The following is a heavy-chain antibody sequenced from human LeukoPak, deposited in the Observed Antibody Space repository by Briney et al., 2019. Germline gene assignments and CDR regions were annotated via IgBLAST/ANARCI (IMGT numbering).Heavy chain of an antibody. Sequence: SETLSLTCTVSGGSISNNYWSWIRQPPGKGREWVGYICDSRKTNYNPSLKSRVTISVDTSKNQFSLKLSSVTAADTAVYYCARDQSYYYDSSGLYWYFDLWGRGTLVTVSS. V-gene: IGHV4-59*01. CDR2: ICDSRKT. D-gene: IGHD3-22*01. J-gene: IGHJ2*01. CDR1: GGSISNNY. CDR3: ARDQSYYYDSSGLYWYFDL.